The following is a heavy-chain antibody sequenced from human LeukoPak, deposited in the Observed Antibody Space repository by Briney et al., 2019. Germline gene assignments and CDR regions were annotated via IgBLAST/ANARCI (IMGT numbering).Heavy chain of an antibody. V-gene: IGHV4-59*01. D-gene: IGHD3-22*01. CDR2: IYYSGST. Sequence: PSETLSLTCAVSGGSISSYYWSWIRQPPGKGLEWIGYIYYSGSTNYNPPLKSRVTISVDTSKNQFSLKLSSVTAADTAVYYCARGPYSSGYYYFYFDYWGQGTLVTVSS. J-gene: IGHJ4*02. CDR3: ARGPYSSGYYYFYFDY. CDR1: GGSISSYY.